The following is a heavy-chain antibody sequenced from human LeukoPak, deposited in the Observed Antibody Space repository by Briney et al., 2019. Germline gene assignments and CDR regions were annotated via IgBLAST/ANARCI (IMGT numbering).Heavy chain of an antibody. CDR3: ARDPSLRAGGTRPLDY. D-gene: IGHD6-13*01. CDR2: ISGSGGST. CDR1: GFTFSSYS. Sequence: GGSLRLSCAASGFTFSSYSMNWVRQAPGKGLEWVSAISGSGGSTYYADSVKGRFTISRDNSKNTLYLQMNSLRVEDTAVYYCARDPSLRAGGTRPLDYWGQGTLVTVSS. V-gene: IGHV3-23*01. J-gene: IGHJ4*02.